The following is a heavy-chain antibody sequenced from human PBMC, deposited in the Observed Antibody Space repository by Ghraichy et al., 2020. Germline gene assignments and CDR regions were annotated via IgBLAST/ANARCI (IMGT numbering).Heavy chain of an antibody. CDR2: IYHSGST. Sequence: SETLSLTCTVSGYAISSGYYWGWIRQPPGKGLEWIGSIYHSGSTYYNPSLKSRVTISVDMSKNQFSLKLSSVTAADTAVYYCARGDTGYSYGSFDPWGQGTLVTVSS. J-gene: IGHJ5*02. CDR3: ARGDTGYSYGSFDP. D-gene: IGHD5-18*01. CDR1: GYAISSGYY. V-gene: IGHV4-38-2*02.